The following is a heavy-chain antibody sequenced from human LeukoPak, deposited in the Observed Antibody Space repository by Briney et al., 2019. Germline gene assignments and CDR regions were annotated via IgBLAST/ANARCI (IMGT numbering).Heavy chain of an antibody. CDR1: GLTLSRHW. Sequence: PGGSLRLSCAASGLTLSRHWMSWVRQAPGKGLEWVANINEDGSQKHHVDSVKGRFTISRDNSKNTLYLQMNSLRAEDTAVYYCAKDLGVGMGEYYYGSGSYYIEAYWDQGTQVTVSS. D-gene: IGHD3-10*01. J-gene: IGHJ4*02. CDR3: AKDLGVGMGEYYYGSGSYYIEAY. V-gene: IGHV3-7*05. CDR2: INEDGSQK.